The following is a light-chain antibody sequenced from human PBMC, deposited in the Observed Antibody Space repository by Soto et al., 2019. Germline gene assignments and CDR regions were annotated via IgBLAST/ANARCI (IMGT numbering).Light chain of an antibody. J-gene: IGKJ5*01. CDR1: QSVSST. CDR3: QQDNNWPPSIT. V-gene: IGKV3-15*01. CDR2: GAS. Sequence: EIVMTQSPATLSVSPGERATLSFRASQSVSSTLAWYQQKPGQTPRLLIYGASTRATGITARFSGSGSGTEFTLTISSLQSEDFAVYYCQQDNNWPPSITFGQGTRLESK.